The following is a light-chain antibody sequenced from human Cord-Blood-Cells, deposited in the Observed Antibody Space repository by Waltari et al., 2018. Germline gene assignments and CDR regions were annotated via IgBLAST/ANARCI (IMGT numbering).Light chain of an antibody. Sequence: QSLLTQPPSASGTPGQRVTIPCSGSSSNIGSNTVNWYQQLPGTAPKLLLYSNNQQPSGVPDRFSGSKSGTSASLAISGLQSEDEADYYCAAWDDSLNGYVFGTGTKVTVL. V-gene: IGLV1-44*01. J-gene: IGLJ1*01. CDR3: AAWDDSLNGYV. CDR2: SNN. CDR1: SSNIGSNT.